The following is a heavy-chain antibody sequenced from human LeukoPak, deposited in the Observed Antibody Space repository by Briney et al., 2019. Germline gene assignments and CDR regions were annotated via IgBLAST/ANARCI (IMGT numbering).Heavy chain of an antibody. CDR2: IDNYSGDT. CDR3: ARDYSIRVAASSYGMDV. CDR1: GYTFTSIG. D-gene: IGHD6-19*01. Sequence: ASVKVSCKGSGYTFTSIGFSWVRQAPGQGLEWMGWIDNYSGDTEYAQNFQGRVTMTTDTTTSTAYMELRSLRSDDTAVYYCARDYSIRVAASSYGMDVWGQGTTVTVSS. V-gene: IGHV1-18*01. J-gene: IGHJ6*02.